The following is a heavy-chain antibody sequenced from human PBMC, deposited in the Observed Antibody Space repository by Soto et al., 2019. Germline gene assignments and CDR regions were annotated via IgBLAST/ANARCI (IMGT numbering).Heavy chain of an antibody. CDR3: TRAYGDYVYYYYGMDV. CDR1: GFTFGDYA. D-gene: IGHD4-17*01. CDR2: IRSKAYGGTT. Sequence: GGSLRLSCTASGFTFGDYAMSWVRQAPGKGLEWVGFIRSKAYGGTTEYAASVKGRFTISRDDSKSIAYLQMNSLKTEDTAVYYCTRAYGDYVYYYYGMDVWGQGTTVTVSS. V-gene: IGHV3-49*04. J-gene: IGHJ6*02.